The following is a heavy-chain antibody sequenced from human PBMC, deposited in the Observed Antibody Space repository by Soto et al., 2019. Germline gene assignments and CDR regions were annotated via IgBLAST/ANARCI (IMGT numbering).Heavy chain of an antibody. D-gene: IGHD3-22*01. CDR2: IGDNGNSP. CDR3: AKGGSAFYPRFFDN. Sequence: PGGSLRLSCAASGFSFSDYAMSWVRQAPGKGLEWVSGIGDNGNSPYYADSVRGRFTISRDNSKNTLFLQMNGLRAEDTAIYYCAKGGSAFYPRFFDNGGLGTLVTVS. J-gene: IGHJ4*02. V-gene: IGHV3-23*01. CDR1: GFSFSDYA.